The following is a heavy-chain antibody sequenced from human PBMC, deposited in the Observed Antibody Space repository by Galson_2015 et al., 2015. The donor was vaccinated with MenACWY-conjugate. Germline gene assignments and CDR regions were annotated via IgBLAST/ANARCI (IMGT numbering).Heavy chain of an antibody. CDR1: GFTFSSYA. V-gene: IGHV3-23*01. CDR2: ISGSGGTI. J-gene: IGHJ4*02. Sequence: SLRLSCAASGFTFSSYAMSWVRQAPGKGLDWVSVISGSGGTIYYADSVKGRFTISRDNSENTLYQQMNSLRAEDTAVYYCAKDGWVGASPPTSYWGQGALVTVSS. D-gene: IGHD1-26*01. CDR3: AKDGWVGASPPTSY.